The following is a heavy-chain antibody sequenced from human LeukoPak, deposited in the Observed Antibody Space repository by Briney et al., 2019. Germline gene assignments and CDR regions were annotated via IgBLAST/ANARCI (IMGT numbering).Heavy chain of an antibody. CDR3: ARDPTTVTKGFDI. CDR1: GGSISNHY. D-gene: IGHD4-17*01. Sequence: SETLSLTCTVSGGSISNHYWTWIRQPPGKGLEWIGYISYSGSTNYNTSLRSRVNISIDTSNNQISLRLSPVAAADTAVYYCARDPTTVTKGFDIWGLGTMVTVSP. J-gene: IGHJ3*02. CDR2: ISYSGST. V-gene: IGHV4-59*11.